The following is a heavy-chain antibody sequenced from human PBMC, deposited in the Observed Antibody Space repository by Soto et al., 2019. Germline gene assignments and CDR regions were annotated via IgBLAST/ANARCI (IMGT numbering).Heavy chain of an antibody. CDR3: ARDGQQWLPRGYYYGMDV. CDR2: IYYSGST. J-gene: IGHJ6*02. CDR1: GGSISSSSYY. Sequence: SETLSLTCTVSGGSISSSSYYWGWIRQPPGKGLEWIGSIYYSGSTYYNPSLKSRVTISVDTSKNQFSLKLSSVTAADTAVYYCARDGQQWLPRGYYYGMDVWGQGTTVT. D-gene: IGHD6-19*01. V-gene: IGHV4-39*07.